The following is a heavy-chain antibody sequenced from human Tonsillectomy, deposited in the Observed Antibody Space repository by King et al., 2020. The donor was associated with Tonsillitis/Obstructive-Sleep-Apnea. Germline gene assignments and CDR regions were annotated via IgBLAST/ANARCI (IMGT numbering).Heavy chain of an antibody. D-gene: IGHD2-21*01. CDR3: ARDAPRWGERDGGAFDL. CDR1: GITFSTYS. V-gene: IGHV3-30*01. CDR2: ISYDGSQT. Sequence: VQLVESGGGVVQPGRSLRLSCAASGITFSTYSMHWVRQAPGKGLEWVAVISYDGSQTYYADSVRGRFTISGDNSKNTLYLQMNSLRAEDTAVYYCARDAPRWGERDGGAFDLWGQGTMVTVSS. J-gene: IGHJ3*01.